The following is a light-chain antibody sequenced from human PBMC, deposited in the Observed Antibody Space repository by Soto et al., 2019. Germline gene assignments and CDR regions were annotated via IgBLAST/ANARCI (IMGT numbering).Light chain of an antibody. CDR1: QSVSSN. V-gene: IGKV3-15*01. CDR3: QQYNNWPPVT. J-gene: IGKJ1*01. CDR2: GAS. Sequence: EIVMTQSPATLSVSPGERATLSCRASQSVSSNLAWYQQKPGQAPRLLIYGASTRATGIPARFSGSGSGTEFTLTISSLQAEDFAVYYCQQYNNWPPVTFGQGTKVEIK.